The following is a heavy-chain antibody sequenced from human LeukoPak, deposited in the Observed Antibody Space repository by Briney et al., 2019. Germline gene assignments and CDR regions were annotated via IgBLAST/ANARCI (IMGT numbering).Heavy chain of an antibody. J-gene: IGHJ4*02. Sequence: GGSLRLSCAASGFTFSSYEMNWVRQAPGKGLEWVSYISSSGSTIYYADSVKGRFTISRDNSKNTLYLQMNSLRAEDTAVYYCAKASKRYCSGGSCYPYYFGYWGQGTLVTVSS. CDR1: GFTFSSYE. V-gene: IGHV3-48*03. D-gene: IGHD2-15*01. CDR3: AKASKRYCSGGSCYPYYFGY. CDR2: ISSSGSTI.